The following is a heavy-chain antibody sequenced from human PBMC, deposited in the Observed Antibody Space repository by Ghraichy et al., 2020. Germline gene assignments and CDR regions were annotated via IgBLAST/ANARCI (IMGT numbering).Heavy chain of an antibody. D-gene: IGHD4-23*01. CDR1: GFTFSSYS. Sequence: GGSLRLSCVGSGFTFSSYSMNWVRQSPGKGLEWVSYITSSSRTIFYADSVKGRFTISRDNAQNSLYLQMNSLRDEDTAVYYCARGSKVVRFYYYDGMDVWGHGTTVTVSS. CDR2: ITSSSRTI. V-gene: IGHV3-48*02. CDR3: ARGSKVVRFYYYDGMDV. J-gene: IGHJ6*02.